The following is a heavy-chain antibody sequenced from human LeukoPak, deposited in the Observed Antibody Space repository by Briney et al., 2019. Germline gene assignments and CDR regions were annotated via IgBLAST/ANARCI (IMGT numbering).Heavy chain of an antibody. CDR1: GGSISSGGYY. CDR2: IYYSGST. CDR3: ARQVPRELLFDY. D-gene: IGHD1-7*01. Sequence: SETLSLTCTVSGGSISSGGYYWSWIRQHPGKGLEWIGYIYYSGSTYYNPSLKSRVTISVDTSKNQFSLKLSSVTAADTAVYYCARQVPRELLFDYRGQGTLVTVSS. V-gene: IGHV4-31*03. J-gene: IGHJ4*02.